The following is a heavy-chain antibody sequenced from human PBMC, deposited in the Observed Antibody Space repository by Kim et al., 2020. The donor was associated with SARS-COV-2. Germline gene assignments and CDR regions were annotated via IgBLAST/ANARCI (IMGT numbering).Heavy chain of an antibody. Sequence: SETLSLTCAVYGGSFSGYYWSWIRQPPGKGLEWIGEINHSGSTNYNPSLKSRVTISVDTSKKQFSLKLSSVTAADTAVYYCARGRVRAYDSKGYYYGMDVWGQGTTVTVSS. D-gene: IGHD3-22*01. CDR1: GGSFSGYY. CDR3: ARGRVRAYDSKGYYYGMDV. V-gene: IGHV4-34*01. J-gene: IGHJ6*02. CDR2: INHSGST.